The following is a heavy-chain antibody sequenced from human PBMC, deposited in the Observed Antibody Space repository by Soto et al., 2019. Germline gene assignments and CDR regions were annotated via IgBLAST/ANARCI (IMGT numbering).Heavy chain of an antibody. Sequence: EVQLVESGGGLVKPGGSLRLSCAASGFTFSSYSMNWVRQAPGKGLEWVSSISSSSSYIYYADSVKGRFTISRDNAKNSLYLQMNSLRAEDTAVYYCATRITMVRGVPRVVYSGQGTLVTVSS. D-gene: IGHD3-10*01. CDR3: ATRITMVRGVPRVVY. J-gene: IGHJ4*02. V-gene: IGHV3-21*01. CDR2: ISSSSSYI. CDR1: GFTFSSYS.